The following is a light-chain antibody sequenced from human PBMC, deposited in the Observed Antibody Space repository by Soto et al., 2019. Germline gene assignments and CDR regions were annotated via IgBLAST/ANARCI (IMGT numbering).Light chain of an antibody. J-gene: IGKJ1*01. CDR2: GAS. Sequence: EIVMTQSPATLSVSPGERATLSCRASQSVSSNLAWYQQKPGQAPRLLIYGASTRATGIPARFSGSGSGTEFTLTISSLQFEDFAVYYCQHGTFGQGTKV. CDR3: QHGT. CDR1: QSVSSN. V-gene: IGKV3-15*01.